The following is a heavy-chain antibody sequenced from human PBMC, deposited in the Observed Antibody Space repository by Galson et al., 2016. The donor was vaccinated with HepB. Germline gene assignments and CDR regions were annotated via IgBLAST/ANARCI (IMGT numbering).Heavy chain of an antibody. CDR2: LWNDGSNK. CDR1: GFPFSRYE. J-gene: IGHJ4*02. D-gene: IGHD6-19*01. Sequence: LRLSCAASGFPFSRYEMNWVRQAPGKGLEWVAGLWNDGSNKYYADFVKGRFTMSSDNSKNTLDLQMNSLRAADTAVYFRAREGAEMAVAGTAFDYWGQGTLVTVSS. V-gene: IGHV3-33*08. CDR3: AREGAEMAVAGTAFDY.